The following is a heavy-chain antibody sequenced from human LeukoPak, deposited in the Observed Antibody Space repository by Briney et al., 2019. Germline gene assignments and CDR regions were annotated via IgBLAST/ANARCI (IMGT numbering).Heavy chain of an antibody. D-gene: IGHD5-18*01. CDR1: GYTFTSCY. J-gene: IGHJ4*02. Sequence: ASVKVSCKASGYTFTSCYMHWMRQAPGQGLEWMGIINPGGGTTTYAQKFQGRVTMTRDTSTSTVYMELSSLRSEDTAVYYCARSLHRRGYSYGDYWGQGTLVTVSS. CDR2: INPGGGTT. CDR3: ARSLHRRGYSYGDY. V-gene: IGHV1-46*01.